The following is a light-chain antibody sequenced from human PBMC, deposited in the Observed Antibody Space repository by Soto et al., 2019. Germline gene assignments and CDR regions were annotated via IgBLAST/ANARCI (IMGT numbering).Light chain of an antibody. CDR2: GAS. V-gene: IGKV3-20*01. CDR1: QSVSSPY. Sequence: EVVLTQSPVTLSLSPGERATLSCRASQSVSSPYLAWYQQKPGQPPRLLIYGASSRAADIPDRCIGSGSGTEFTLTIARLAPEYFAIYCCQQYGSSPFTFGPGTKVDI. CDR3: QQYGSSPFT. J-gene: IGKJ3*01.